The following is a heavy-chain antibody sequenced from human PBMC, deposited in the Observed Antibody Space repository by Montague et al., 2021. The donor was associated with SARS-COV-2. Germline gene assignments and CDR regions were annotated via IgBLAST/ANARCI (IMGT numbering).Heavy chain of an antibody. D-gene: IGHD1-20*01. V-gene: IGHV4-31*03. J-gene: IGHJ5*02. CDR2: TFHNGGS. Sequence: TLSLTCTVSGASISSGDSYWSWIRQHPGKGLEWIGFTFHNGGSYYNPSLKSRVLISVDTSKNQFSLKLISVTAADTAVYYCAKNSGSGVTDNWFDPWGQGTMVTVSS. CDR3: AKNSGSGVTDNWFDP. CDR1: GASISSGDSY.